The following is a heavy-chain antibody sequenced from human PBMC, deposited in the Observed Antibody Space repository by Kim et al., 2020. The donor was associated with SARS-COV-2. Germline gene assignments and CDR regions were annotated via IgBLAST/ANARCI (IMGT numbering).Heavy chain of an antibody. CDR3: ARDPGYCSITSCSYRNNWFDP. CDR2: INTNTGNP. V-gene: IGHV7-4-1*02. CDR1: GYTFTSYA. Sequence: ASVKVSCKASGYTFTSYAMNWVRQAPGQGLEWMGWINTNTGNPTYAQGFTGRFVFSLDTSVSTAYLQISSLKAEDTAVYYCARDPGYCSITSCSYRNNWFDPWGQGTLVTVSS. J-gene: IGHJ5*02. D-gene: IGHD2-2*01.